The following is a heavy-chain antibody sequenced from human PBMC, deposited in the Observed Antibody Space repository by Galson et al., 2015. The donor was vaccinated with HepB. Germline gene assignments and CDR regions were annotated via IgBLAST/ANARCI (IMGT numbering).Heavy chain of an antibody. D-gene: IGHD6-19*01. Sequence: SVKVSCKASGGTFSSYTISWVRQAPGQGLEWMGRIIPILGIANYAQKFQGRVTITADKSTSTAYMELSSLRSEDTAVYYCARSYGRYPYYYYGMDVWGQGTTVTVSS. J-gene: IGHJ6*02. CDR3: ARSYGRYPYYYYGMDV. V-gene: IGHV1-69*02. CDR1: GGTFSSYT. CDR2: IIPILGIA.